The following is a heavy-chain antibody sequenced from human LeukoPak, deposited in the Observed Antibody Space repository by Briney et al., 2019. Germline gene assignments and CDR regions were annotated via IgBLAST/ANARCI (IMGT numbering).Heavy chain of an antibody. D-gene: IGHD3-22*01. J-gene: IGHJ4*02. V-gene: IGHV4-34*01. CDR3: ARLDHRRFYDSSGQINY. CDR2: INHSGST. CDR1: GGSFSGYY. Sequence: PSETLSLTCSVCGGSFSGYYWSWIRQPPGKGLEWIGEINHSGSTNYNPSLKSRVTISVDTSKNQFSLKLSSVTAADTAVYYCARLDHRRFYDSSGQINYWGQGTLVTVSS.